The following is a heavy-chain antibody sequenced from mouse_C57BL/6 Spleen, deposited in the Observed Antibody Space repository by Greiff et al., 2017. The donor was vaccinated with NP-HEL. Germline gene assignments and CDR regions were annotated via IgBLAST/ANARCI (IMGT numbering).Heavy chain of an antibody. D-gene: IGHD1-1*01. CDR1: GYTFTSYT. CDR3: ARGDCGSSYGY. Sequence: QVQLKESGAELARPGASVKMSCKASGYTFTSYTMHWVKQRPGQGLEWIGYINPSSGYTKYIQKFKDKATLTADKSSSTAYMQLSSLTSEDSAVYYCARGDCGSSYGYWGQGTTLTVSS. CDR2: INPSSGYT. V-gene: IGHV1-4*01. J-gene: IGHJ2*01.